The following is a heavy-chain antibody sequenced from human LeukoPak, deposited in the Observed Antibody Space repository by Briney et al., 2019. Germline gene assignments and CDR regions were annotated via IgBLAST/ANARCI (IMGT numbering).Heavy chain of an antibody. J-gene: IGHJ4*02. CDR3: ARKDGDY. Sequence: SETLSLTCTVSGDSITTYFWSWIRQPPGKGLEWIGLIYSSGSAIYNPSLKSRVAMSVDMTKNQLSLKLSSVTAADTAMYYCARKDGDYWGQGTLVTVSS. CDR1: GDSITTYF. V-gene: IGHV4-4*07. CDR2: IYSSGSA.